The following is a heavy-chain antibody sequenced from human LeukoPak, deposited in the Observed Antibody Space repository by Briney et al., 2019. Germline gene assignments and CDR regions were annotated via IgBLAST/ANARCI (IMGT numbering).Heavy chain of an antibody. Sequence: SETLSLTCTVSGGSISSGSYYWSWIRQPPGKGLEWIGRIYYSGTTNSNPSLKSRLTISVDTAENQFSLKLTSVTAGDTAVYYCARTILAAGTWGEYFHLWGQGTLVTVSS. V-gene: IGHV4-61*02. CDR3: ARTILAAGTWGEYFHL. J-gene: IGHJ1*01. CDR1: GGSISSGSYY. CDR2: IYYSGTT. D-gene: IGHD6-13*01.